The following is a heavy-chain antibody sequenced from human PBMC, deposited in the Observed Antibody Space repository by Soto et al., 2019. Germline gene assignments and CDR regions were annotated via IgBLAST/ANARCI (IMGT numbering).Heavy chain of an antibody. CDR2: INHSGST. CDR3: ARDGSIGRNYYYYIDV. CDR1: GGSFSGYY. J-gene: IGHJ6*03. Sequence: TCAVYGGSFSGYYWSWIRQPPGKGLEWIGEINHSGSTNYNPSLKSRVTISVDTSKNQFSLKLSSVTAADTAVYYCARDGSIGRNYYYYIDVWGKGTTVTVSS. D-gene: IGHD3-10*01. V-gene: IGHV4-34*01.